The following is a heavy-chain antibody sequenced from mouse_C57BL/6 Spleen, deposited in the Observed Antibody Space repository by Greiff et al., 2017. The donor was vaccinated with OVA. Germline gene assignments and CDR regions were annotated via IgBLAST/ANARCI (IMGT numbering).Heavy chain of an antibody. V-gene: IGHV1-82*01. CDR2: IYPGDGDT. D-gene: IGHD2-4*01. CDR1: GYAFSSSW. J-gene: IGHJ4*01. Sequence: QVQLKQSGPELVKPGASVKISCKASGYAFSSSWMNWVKQRPGKGLEWIGRIYPGDGDTNYNGKFKGKATLTADKSSSTAYMQLSSLTSEDSAVYFCASRGYDYDGYAMDYWGQGTSVTVSS. CDR3: ASRGYDYDGYAMDY.